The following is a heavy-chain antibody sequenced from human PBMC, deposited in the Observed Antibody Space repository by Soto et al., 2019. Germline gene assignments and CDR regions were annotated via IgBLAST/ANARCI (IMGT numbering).Heavy chain of an antibody. J-gene: IGHJ6*02. CDR2: ISAYNGNT. Sequence: QVQLVQSGAEVKKPGASVKVSCKASGYTFTSYGITWVRQAPGQGLEWLGWISAYNGNTNYAQKLQGRVTMTTDTPRSTAYMELRSLRSDDTAVYYCARGAAVAPQRKKDYHCMDVWGQGSTVTVSS. CDR1: GYTFTSYG. V-gene: IGHV1-18*01. CDR3: ARGAAVAPQRKKDYHCMDV. D-gene: IGHD6-19*01.